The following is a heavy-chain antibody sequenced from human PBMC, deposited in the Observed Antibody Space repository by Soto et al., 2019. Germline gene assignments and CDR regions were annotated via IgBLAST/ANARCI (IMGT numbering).Heavy chain of an antibody. D-gene: IGHD5-18*01. J-gene: IGHJ5*02. Sequence: EEQLLESGGDLVQPGGSLRLSCAASGFTFSSYAMSWVRQAPGKGLEWVSAISNSVGSTYYADSVKGRFTISRDNSKNTLYLQMNSLRAEDTAVYYCARVRPGYSYGYPNWFDPWGQGTLVTVSS. CDR1: GFTFSSYA. CDR2: ISNSVGST. CDR3: ARVRPGYSYGYPNWFDP. V-gene: IGHV3-23*01.